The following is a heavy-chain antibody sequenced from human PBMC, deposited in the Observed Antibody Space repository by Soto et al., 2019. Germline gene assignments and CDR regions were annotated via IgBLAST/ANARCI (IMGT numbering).Heavy chain of an antibody. Sequence: PSETLSLTCTVSGGSISSGDYYWCWIRQPPGKGLEWIGYIYYSGSTYYNPSLKSRVTISVDTSKNQFSLKLSSVTAAVTAVYYCVTSLYYYDSSGYYLERFNSWGKGPLVTVSS. CDR1: GGSISSGDYY. V-gene: IGHV4-30-4*01. CDR3: VTSLYYYDSSGYYLERFNS. CDR2: IYYSGST. J-gene: IGHJ5*01. D-gene: IGHD3-22*01.